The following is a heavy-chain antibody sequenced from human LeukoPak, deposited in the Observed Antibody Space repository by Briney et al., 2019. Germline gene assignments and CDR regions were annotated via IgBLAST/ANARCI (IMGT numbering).Heavy chain of an antibody. CDR1: GGSISSYY. J-gene: IGHJ4*02. V-gene: IGHV4-59*01. D-gene: IGHD5-24*01. CDR3: ARGHSNTNGQNSDY. Sequence: SETLSLTCTVSGGSISSYYWSWIRQPPGKRLEWIGYIYYTGSTKYNPSLKSRVTMSVDTSKNQLSLRLSSVTTADTAVYYCARGHSNTNGQNSDYWGQGTLVTVSS. CDR2: IYYTGST.